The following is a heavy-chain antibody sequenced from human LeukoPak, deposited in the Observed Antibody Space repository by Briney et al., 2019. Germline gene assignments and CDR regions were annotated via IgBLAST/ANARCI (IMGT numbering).Heavy chain of an antibody. V-gene: IGHV4-4*07. CDR2: IYTSDDA. Sequence: SETLSLTCTVSGGSISGYYWSWIRQPAGKGLEWIGRIYTSDDAKYNPSLESRVTMSVDASKNQFSLKLISVTAADTAVYYCARAPEIWFGESPPYYFDYWGQGTLVTVSS. D-gene: IGHD3-10*01. J-gene: IGHJ4*02. CDR3: ARAPEIWFGESPPYYFDY. CDR1: GGSISGYY.